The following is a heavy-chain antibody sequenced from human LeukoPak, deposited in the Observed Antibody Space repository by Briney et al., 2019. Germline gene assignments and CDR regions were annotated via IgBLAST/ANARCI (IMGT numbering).Heavy chain of an antibody. D-gene: IGHD3-9*01. J-gene: IGHJ4*02. CDR1: GVSISSSLYY. CDR2: SYYSGST. Sequence: SETLSLTCTVSGVSISSSLYYWGRIPQPPGKGLEWIESSYYSGSTYYHPSLKSQITISVDTSKNQFSLKLSSVTDADTAVYYYARLSRYYDILTGYSPGPYYFDCWGQGTMVTVSS. CDR3: ARLSRYYDILTGYSPGPYYFDC. V-gene: IGHV4-39*01.